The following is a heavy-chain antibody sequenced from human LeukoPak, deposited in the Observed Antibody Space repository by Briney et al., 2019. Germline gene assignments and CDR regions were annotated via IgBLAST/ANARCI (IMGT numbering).Heavy chain of an antibody. Sequence: PSETLSLTCTVSGYSISSGYYWGWIRQPPGKGLEWIGSIYHSGSTYYNPSLKSRVTISVDTSKNQFSLKLSSVTAADTAVYYCARGSWNDSVGVRVHYFDYWGQGTLVTVSS. J-gene: IGHJ4*02. V-gene: IGHV4-38-2*02. CDR1: GYSISSGYY. CDR2: IYHSGST. CDR3: ARGSWNDSVGVRVHYFDY. D-gene: IGHD1-1*01.